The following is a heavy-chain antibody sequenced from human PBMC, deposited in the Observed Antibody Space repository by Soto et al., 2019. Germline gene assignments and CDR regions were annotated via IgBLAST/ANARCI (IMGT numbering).Heavy chain of an antibody. D-gene: IGHD4-17*01. Sequence: PSETLSLTCTLSGVSISGYYWNWIRQAPGKGLEWVGYIYSSGSTIYNPSLKSRVTISVDTSKNQFSLKLSSVTAADTAVYYCARRYGPGFDYWGQGTLVTVSS. CDR1: GVSISGYY. J-gene: IGHJ4*02. V-gene: IGHV4-4*09. CDR2: IYSSGST. CDR3: ARRYGPGFDY.